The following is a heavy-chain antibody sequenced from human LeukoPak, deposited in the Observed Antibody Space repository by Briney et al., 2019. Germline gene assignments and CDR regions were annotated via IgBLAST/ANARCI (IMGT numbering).Heavy chain of an antibody. CDR1: GGSISCGGYS. CDR3: ARGITMVRGASGWFDP. J-gene: IGHJ5*02. CDR2: IYHSGST. D-gene: IGHD3-10*01. V-gene: IGHV4-30-2*01. Sequence: SQTLSLTCAVSGGSISCGGYSWSWIRQPPGKGLEWIGYIYHSGSTYYNPSLKSRVTISVDRSKNQFSLKLSSVTAADTAVYYCARGITMVRGASGWFDPWGQGTLVTVSS.